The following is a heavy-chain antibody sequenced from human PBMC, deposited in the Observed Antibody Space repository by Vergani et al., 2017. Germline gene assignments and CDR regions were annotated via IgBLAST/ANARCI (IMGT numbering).Heavy chain of an antibody. V-gene: IGHV2-70*15. D-gene: IGHD2/OR15-2a*01. CDR1: GFSLSTSGMC. CDR3: ARNRNRYYGMDV. CDR2: IDWDDDK. Sequence: QVTLRESDPALVKPTQTLTLTCTFSGFSLSTSGMCVNWIRQPPGKALEWLARIDWDDDKYYSTSLKTRLTISKDTSKNQVVLIMTNMDPVDTDTYYCARNRNRYYGMDVWGQGATVTVSS. J-gene: IGHJ6*02.